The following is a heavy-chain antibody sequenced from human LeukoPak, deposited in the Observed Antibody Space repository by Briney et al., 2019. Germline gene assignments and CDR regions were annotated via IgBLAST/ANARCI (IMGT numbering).Heavy chain of an antibody. CDR1: GFTFSANN. D-gene: IGHD3-16*01. CDR2: IDHDGSQK. J-gene: IGHJ4*02. Sequence: PGGSLRLSCAVSGFTFSANNMHWVRQAPGKGLEWVTFIDHDGSQKFYADSVKGRFTISRDSSKNALYLHINSLRPEDTAVYYCAKDGGGGTYSFDYWGQGSLVTVSS. V-gene: IGHV3-30*02. CDR3: AKDGGGGTYSFDY.